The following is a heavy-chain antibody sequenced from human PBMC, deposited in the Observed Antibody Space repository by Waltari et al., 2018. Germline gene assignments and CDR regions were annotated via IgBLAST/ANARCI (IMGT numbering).Heavy chain of an antibody. CDR1: GFTVSTNY. D-gene: IGHD4-17*01. V-gene: IGHV3-53*01. Sequence: EVQLVESGGGLIQPGGSLRLSCAVSGFTVSTNYMSWVRQAPGKGLEWVSVIYTGGDTYYADSVKGRFSISRDNSKNTLYLQMNSLRVEDTAIYYCARGWIGTTSLGHDGIDVWGQGTTVTVSS. CDR3: ARGWIGTTSLGHDGIDV. J-gene: IGHJ6*02. CDR2: IYTGGDT.